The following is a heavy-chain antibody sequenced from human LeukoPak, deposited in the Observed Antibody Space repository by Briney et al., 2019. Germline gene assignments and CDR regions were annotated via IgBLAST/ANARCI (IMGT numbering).Heavy chain of an antibody. CDR1: GGSISSYY. J-gene: IGHJ4*02. Sequence: SETLSLTCTVSGGSISSYYWSWIRQPPGKGLEWIGYIYYSGSTNYNPSLKSRVTISVDTSKNQFSLKLSSVTAADTAVYYCASYGSGSYSYWGQGTLVTVSS. V-gene: IGHV4-59*08. CDR2: IYYSGST. CDR3: ASYGSGSYSY. D-gene: IGHD3-10*01.